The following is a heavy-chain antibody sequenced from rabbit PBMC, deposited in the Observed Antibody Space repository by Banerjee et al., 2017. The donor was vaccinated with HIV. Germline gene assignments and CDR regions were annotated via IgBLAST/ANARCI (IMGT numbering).Heavy chain of an antibody. J-gene: IGHJ6*01. D-gene: IGHD7-1*01. Sequence: QEQLVESGGGLVQPGGSLKLSCKASGFDFSSYGVSWVRQAPGKGLEWIGYITYGGSAYYASWVKGRFTISRDNAQNTVSLQLNSLTAADTATYFCLRRWHSTDLWGPGTPVTVS. V-gene: IGHV1S47*01. CDR2: ITYGGSA. CDR1: GFDFSSYG. CDR3: LRRWHSTDL.